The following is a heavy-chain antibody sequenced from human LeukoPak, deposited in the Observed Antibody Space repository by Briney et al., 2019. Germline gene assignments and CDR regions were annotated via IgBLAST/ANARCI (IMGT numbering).Heavy chain of an antibody. CDR1: GFTFSSYV. D-gene: IGHD6-19*01. J-gene: IGHJ4*02. Sequence: PGGSLRLSCAASGFTFSSYVMTWVRQAPGKGLEWTSTITGSGANTYYTDSVKGRFTISRDNSKNTLYLQMNSLRAEDTAVYYCAGRFGAVSSTGFGYWGQGTLVTVSS. CDR2: ITGSGANT. V-gene: IGHV3-23*01. CDR3: AGRFGAVSSTGFGY.